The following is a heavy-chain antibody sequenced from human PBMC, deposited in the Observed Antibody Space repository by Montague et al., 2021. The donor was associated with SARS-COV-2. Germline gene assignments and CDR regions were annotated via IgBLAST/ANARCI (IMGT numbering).Heavy chain of an antibody. CDR1: GGSLSGYD. D-gene: IGHD3-22*01. CDR3: ARGQGEITMIVVVLTAAAHYFDY. CDR2: INHSGST. Sequence: SETLSLTCAVYGGSLSGYDWSWIRQPPGKGLEWIGEINHSGSTKYNPSLKSRVSISVDTSKNQFSLKLNSVTAADTAVYYCARGQGEITMIVVVLTAAAHYFDYWGQGPRSPSPQ. V-gene: IGHV4-34*01. J-gene: IGHJ4*02.